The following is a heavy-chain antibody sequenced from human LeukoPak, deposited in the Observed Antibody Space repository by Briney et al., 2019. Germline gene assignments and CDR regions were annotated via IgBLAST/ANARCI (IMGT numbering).Heavy chain of an antibody. V-gene: IGHV4-38-2*02. CDR2: IYQSGSA. CDR3: GRESYYGSGNYMDV. CDR1: GYSISSGYY. D-gene: IGHD3-10*01. J-gene: IGHJ6*03. Sequence: SETLSLTCTVSGYSISSGYYWGWIRQPPGKGLEWIGSIYQSGSAYYNPSLKSRVTISVDTPKNQFSLKLGSVTAADTAVYYCGRESYYGSGNYMDVWGKGTTVTISS.